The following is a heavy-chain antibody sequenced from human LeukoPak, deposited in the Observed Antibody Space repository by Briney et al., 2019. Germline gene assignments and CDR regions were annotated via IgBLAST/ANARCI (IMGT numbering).Heavy chain of an antibody. J-gene: IGHJ4*02. CDR2: IYYSWST. V-gene: IGHV4-59*01. CDR3: ARDRAPRYSSGYFTH. Sequence: KPSETLSLTCTVSGGSISGYYWSWIRKRPGKGLEWMGFIYYSWSTNYNPYLKSRVTMSVDTPKDQFSLQLGSVAAADPAVYYCARDRAPRYSSGYFTHWGQGILVTVSS. D-gene: IGHD6-19*01. CDR1: GGSISGYY.